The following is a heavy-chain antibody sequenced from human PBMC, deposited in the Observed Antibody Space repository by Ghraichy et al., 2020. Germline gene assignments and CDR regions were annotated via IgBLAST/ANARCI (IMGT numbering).Heavy chain of an antibody. V-gene: IGHV4-39*01. Sequence: ESLNISCTVSGGSITGTVYYWGWVRQPPGKGLEWIGAIHYRGSTQYNPSLKSRVTISADTSKNQFSLKLNSVTAADTAVYYCARVRYGSGNYYFYYYGMYVWGQGSAVTVSS. CDR3: ARVRYGSGNYYFYYYGMYV. CDR2: IHYRGST. J-gene: IGHJ6*02. D-gene: IGHD3-10*01. CDR1: GGSITGTVYY.